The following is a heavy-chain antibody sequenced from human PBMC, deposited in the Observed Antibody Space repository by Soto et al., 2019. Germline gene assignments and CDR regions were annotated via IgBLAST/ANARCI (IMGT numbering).Heavy chain of an antibody. J-gene: IGHJ4*02. CDR2: ISAYNGNT. V-gene: IGHV1-18*01. Sequence: ASVKVSCKASGYTFTSYGISWVRQAPGQGLEWMGWISAYNGNTNYAQKLQGRVTMTTDTSTSTAYMELRSLRSDDTAVYYCARFYVDTAMVSTFDYWGQGALVTVSS. CDR3: ARFYVDTAMVSTFDY. CDR1: GYTFTSYG. D-gene: IGHD5-18*01.